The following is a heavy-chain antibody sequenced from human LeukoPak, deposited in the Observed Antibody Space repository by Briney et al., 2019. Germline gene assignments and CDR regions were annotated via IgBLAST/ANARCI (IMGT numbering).Heavy chain of an antibody. Sequence: KPSETLSLTCTVSGGSISSYYWSWIRQPPGKGLEWIGYIYYSGSTNYNPSLKSRVTISVDTSKNQFSLKLSSVTAADTAVYYCARGSVRVVRGVTDNWGQGTLVTVSS. CDR3: ARGSVRVVRGVTDN. J-gene: IGHJ4*02. D-gene: IGHD3-10*01. CDR1: GGSISSYY. V-gene: IGHV4-59*12. CDR2: IYYSGST.